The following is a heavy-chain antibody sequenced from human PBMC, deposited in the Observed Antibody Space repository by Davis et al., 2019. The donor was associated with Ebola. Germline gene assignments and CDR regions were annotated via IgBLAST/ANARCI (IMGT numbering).Heavy chain of an antibody. J-gene: IGHJ4*02. CDR2: ISHDGSQQ. CDR3: ARDSIPLLRASGDYNYFDY. Sequence: PGGSLRLSCVASGLTFYREGMHWVRQAPGKGLEWVAVISHDGSQQLYADSVKGRFTISRDNARDSLYLQMDSLRVEDTAVYYCARDSIPLLRASGDYNYFDYWGQGTLVTVSS. V-gene: IGHV3-30*03. CDR1: GLTFYREG. D-gene: IGHD4-11*01.